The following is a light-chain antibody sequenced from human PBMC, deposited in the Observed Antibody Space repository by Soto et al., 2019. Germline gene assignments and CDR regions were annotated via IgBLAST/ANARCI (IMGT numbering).Light chain of an antibody. Sequence: EIVLTQSSGTLSLSPGERVTLSCRASQSVSSNYLAWYQQKSGQAPRLLIYRASTRATGIPDRFSVSGSGTDFSLIISRLEPEDSAVYYCQQYAASPLTFGGGTKLEIK. V-gene: IGKV3-20*01. J-gene: IGKJ4*01. CDR2: RAS. CDR3: QQYAASPLT. CDR1: QSVSSNY.